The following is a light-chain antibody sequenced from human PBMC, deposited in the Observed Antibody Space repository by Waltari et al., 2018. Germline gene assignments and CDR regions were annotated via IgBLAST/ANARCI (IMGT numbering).Light chain of an antibody. CDR2: RNN. V-gene: IGLV1-47*01. CDR1: RSNIGSNY. Sequence: QSVLTQSPSASGTPGQRVTISCSGSRSNIGSNYVYWYQKLPGTAPKLLILRNNQRPYGVPDRFAGSRSGTSAALAIFGLRSEDDADYFCAAWDDSLSGPVFGGGTKLTVL. CDR3: AAWDDSLSGPV. J-gene: IGLJ3*02.